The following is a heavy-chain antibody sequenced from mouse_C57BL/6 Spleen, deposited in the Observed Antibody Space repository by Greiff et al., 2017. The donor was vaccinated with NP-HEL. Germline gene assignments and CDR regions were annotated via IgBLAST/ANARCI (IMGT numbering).Heavy chain of an antibody. CDR2: IYPGDGDT. V-gene: IGHV1-80*01. CDR3: ARSTAGTGFAY. J-gene: IGHJ3*01. D-gene: IGHD3-3*01. CDR1: GYAFSSYW. Sequence: VHLVESGAELVKPGASVKISCKASGYAFSSYWMNWVKQRPGKGLEWIGQIYPGDGDTNYNGKFKGKATLTADKSSSTAYMQLSSLTSEDSAVYFCARSTAGTGFAYWGQGTLVTVSA.